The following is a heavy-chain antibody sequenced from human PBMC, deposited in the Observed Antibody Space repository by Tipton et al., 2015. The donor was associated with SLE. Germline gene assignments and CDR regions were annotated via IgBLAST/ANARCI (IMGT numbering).Heavy chain of an antibody. J-gene: IGHJ6*02. V-gene: IGHV3-23*01. CDR2: ISGGGHSI. CDR3: AKAHYSDSAGGNFYYGMNV. D-gene: IGHD3-10*01. Sequence: GSLRLSCTGSGFIFSTYAMSWVRQAPGRGLEWVSLISGGGHSILHADSVKGRFSISKDNVKNTLYLQMDSLRAEDTAIYFCAKAHYSDSAGGNFYYGMNVWGQGTTVTVSS. CDR1: GFIFSTYA.